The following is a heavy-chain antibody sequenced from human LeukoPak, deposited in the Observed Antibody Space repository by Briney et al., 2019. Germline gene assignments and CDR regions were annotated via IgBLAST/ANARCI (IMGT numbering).Heavy chain of an antibody. J-gene: IGHJ4*02. CDR1: GFTLSDYW. V-gene: IGHV3-7*01. Sequence: GGSLRLFCAVSGFTLSDYWMRWVRQAPGKGLEWVAAINKDGREIQYVNSVKGRFTISRDNARNSVYLQMTSLGAEDTAVYYCATYTQRFGAPGGADYWGLGTLVTVSS. CDR3: ATYTQRFGAPGGADY. CDR2: INKDGREI. D-gene: IGHD2-8*02.